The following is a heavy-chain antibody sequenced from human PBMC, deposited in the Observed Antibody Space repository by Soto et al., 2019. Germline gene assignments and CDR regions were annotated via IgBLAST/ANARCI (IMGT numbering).Heavy chain of an antibody. V-gene: IGHV1-69*13. Sequence: ASVKVSCKASGGTFSSYAISWVRQAPGQGLEWMGGIIPIFGTANYAQKFQGRVTITADESTSTAYMELSSLRSEDTAVYYCATNPPYTGLYYYGMDVWGQGTTVTVSS. D-gene: IGHD2-2*02. CDR1: GGTFSSYA. CDR2: IIPIFGTA. J-gene: IGHJ6*02. CDR3: ATNPPYTGLYYYGMDV.